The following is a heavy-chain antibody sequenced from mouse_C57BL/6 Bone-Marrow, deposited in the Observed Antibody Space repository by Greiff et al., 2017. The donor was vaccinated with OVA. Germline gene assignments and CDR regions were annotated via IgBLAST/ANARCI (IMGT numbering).Heavy chain of an antibody. CDR3: ARQWFYAMDY. Sequence: EVKVVESGGGLVKPGGSLKLSCAASGFTFSDYGMHWVRQAPEKGLEWVAYISSGSSTIYYADTVKGRFTISRDNAKNTLFLQMTSLRSEDTAMYYCARQWFYAMDYWGQGTSVTVSS. CDR1: GFTFSDYG. V-gene: IGHV5-17*01. J-gene: IGHJ4*01. D-gene: IGHD2-2*01. CDR2: ISSGSSTI.